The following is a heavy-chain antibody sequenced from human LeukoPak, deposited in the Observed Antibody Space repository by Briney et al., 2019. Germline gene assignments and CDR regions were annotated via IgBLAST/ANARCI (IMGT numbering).Heavy chain of an antibody. D-gene: IGHD6-13*01. J-gene: IGHJ4*02. CDR1: GYTFTSYY. CDR2: IIPIFGTA. Sequence: SVKVSCKASGYTFTSYYMHWVRQAPGQGLEWMGGIIPIFGTANYAQKFQGRVTITADESTSTAYMELSSLRSEDTAVYYCARSIAAGTADYWGQGTLVTVSS. V-gene: IGHV1-69*13. CDR3: ARSIAAGTADY.